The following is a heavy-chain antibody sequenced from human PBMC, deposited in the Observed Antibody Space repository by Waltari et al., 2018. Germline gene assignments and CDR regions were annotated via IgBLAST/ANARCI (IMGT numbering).Heavy chain of an antibody. J-gene: IGHJ3*02. D-gene: IGHD3-22*01. CDR1: EHTLSGYY. V-gene: IGHV1-2*02. Sequence: EVKKPGASMIVSCKASEHTLSGYYIHWVRQAPGQGLEWMGWINPNSGATNYAQKFQGRVTMTRDTSTSTGYMELSRLKSDDTAVYYCAREPNYYGGSGYQEGFDIWGQGTMVTVSS. CDR3: AREPNYYGGSGYQEGFDI. CDR2: INPNSGAT.